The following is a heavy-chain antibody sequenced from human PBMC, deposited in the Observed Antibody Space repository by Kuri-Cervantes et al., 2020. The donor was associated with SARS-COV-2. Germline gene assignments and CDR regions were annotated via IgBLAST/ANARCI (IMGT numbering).Heavy chain of an antibody. V-gene: IGHV3-33*06. CDR2: IWYDGSNK. Sequence: GGSLRLSCAASGFTFSSYGMHWVRQAPGKGLEWVAVIWYDGSNKYYADSVKGRFTITRDNSKDTISLQMNSLRGEDTAVYYCAKDGVGSGYPDLKYMDVWGQGTTVTVSS. CDR1: GFTFSSYG. J-gene: IGHJ6*03. D-gene: IGHD3-3*01. CDR3: AKDGVGSGYPDLKYMDV.